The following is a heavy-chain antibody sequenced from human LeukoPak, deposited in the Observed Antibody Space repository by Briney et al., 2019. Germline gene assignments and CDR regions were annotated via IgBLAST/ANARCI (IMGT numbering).Heavy chain of an antibody. CDR3: ARDRYGDGFAHLDY. CDR2: ITPSGGT. D-gene: IGHD5-24*01. CDR1: GYTFTSYA. V-gene: IGHV1-2*02. J-gene: IGHJ4*02. Sequence: ASVKVSCKASGYTFTSYAIHWVRQAPGQGLEWMGWITPSGGTNYPQKFQGRVAITWNTSITTAYMDLSRLTSDDTAVYYCARDRYGDGFAHLDYWGQGALVTVSS.